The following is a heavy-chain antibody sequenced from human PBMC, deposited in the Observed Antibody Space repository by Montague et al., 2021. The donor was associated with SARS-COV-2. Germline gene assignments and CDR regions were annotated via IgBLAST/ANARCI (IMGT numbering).Heavy chain of an antibody. CDR2: IYQSGTT. CDR1: GGPVTNTWHY. Sequence: SETLSLTCSVSGGPVTNTWHYWAWIRQPPGKGLEWIGYIYQSGTTRYNPSLKSRVTMSVDKSKNQFSLQLTSVIAADTAIYFCARSMIRGGLNWFDPWGQGTLVTVSS. D-gene: IGHD3-10*01. V-gene: IGHV4-39*07. J-gene: IGHJ5*02. CDR3: ARSMIRGGLNWFDP.